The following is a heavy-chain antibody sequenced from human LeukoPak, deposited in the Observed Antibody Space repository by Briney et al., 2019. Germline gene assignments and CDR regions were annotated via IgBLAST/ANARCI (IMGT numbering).Heavy chain of an antibody. D-gene: IGHD5-12*01. V-gene: IGHV4-30-4*08. CDR2: IYYSGST. CDR3: ARAPETVAIDY. CDR1: GDSISSRDYY. Sequence: SETLSLTCSVSGDSISSRDYYWSWIRQPPGKGLEWIGYIYYSGSTSYNPSLKSRVTISVDTSKNQFSLRLSSVTAADTAVYYCARAPETVAIDYWGQGTLVTVSS. J-gene: IGHJ4*02.